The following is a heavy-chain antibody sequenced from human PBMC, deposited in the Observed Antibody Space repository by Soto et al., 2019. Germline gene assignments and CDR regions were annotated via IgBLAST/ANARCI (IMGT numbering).Heavy chain of an antibody. Sequence: GGSLRLSCAASGFTFSSYGMHWVRQAPGKGLEWVAVISYDGSNKYYADSVKGRFTISRDNSKNTLYLQMNSLRAEDTAVYYCAKDLHDGSGSYDYWGQGTLVTVSS. CDR1: GFTFSSYG. J-gene: IGHJ4*02. D-gene: IGHD3-10*01. CDR2: ISYDGSNK. V-gene: IGHV3-30*18. CDR3: AKDLHDGSGSYDY.